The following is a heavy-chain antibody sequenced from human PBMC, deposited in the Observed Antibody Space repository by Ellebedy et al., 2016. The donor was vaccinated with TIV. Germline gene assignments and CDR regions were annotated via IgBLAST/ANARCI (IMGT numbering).Heavy chain of an antibody. V-gene: IGHV1-46*01. CDR3: ARTAVATIDY. CDR2: INPGTGTA. Sequence: AASVKVSCKASGDTFTSYYIHWVRQAPGQGLEWMGIINPGTGTANYAQKFQGRVTMTRDTSTSTVYMELTSLTSEDTAMFYCARTAVATIDYWGQGTLVTVSS. D-gene: IGHD5-12*01. CDR1: GDTFTSYY. J-gene: IGHJ4*02.